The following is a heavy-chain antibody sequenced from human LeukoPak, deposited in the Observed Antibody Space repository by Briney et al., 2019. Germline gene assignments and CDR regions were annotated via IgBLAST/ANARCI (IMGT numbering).Heavy chain of an antibody. CDR3: AKRVSGWYWVDY. CDR2: IRGSGSGT. D-gene: IGHD6-19*01. V-gene: IGHV3-23*01. J-gene: IGHJ4*02. Sequence: PGGSLRLSCAASGFPFSGYAMTWVRQAPGKGLEWVSAIRGSGSGTYYADSVKGRFTISRDSSKNTVYLQMDSLRVEDTAVYYCAKRVSGWYWVDYWGQGTLVTVSS. CDR1: GFPFSGYA.